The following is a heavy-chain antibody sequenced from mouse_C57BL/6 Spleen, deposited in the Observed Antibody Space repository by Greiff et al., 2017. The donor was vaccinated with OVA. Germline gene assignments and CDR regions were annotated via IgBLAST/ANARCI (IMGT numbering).Heavy chain of an antibody. V-gene: IGHV14-4*01. J-gene: IGHJ2*01. Sequence: EVKLMESGAELVRPGASVKLSCTASGFNIKDDYMHWVKQRPEQGLEWIGWIDPENGDTEYASKFQGKATITADTSSNTAYLQLSSLTSEDTAVYYCTRRGSSYSNYAPFDYWGQGTTLTVSS. D-gene: IGHD2-5*01. CDR3: TRRGSSYSNYAPFDY. CDR1: GFNIKDDY. CDR2: IDPENGDT.